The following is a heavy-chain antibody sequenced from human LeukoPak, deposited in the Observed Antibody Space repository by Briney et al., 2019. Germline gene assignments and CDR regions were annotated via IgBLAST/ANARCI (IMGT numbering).Heavy chain of an antibody. D-gene: IGHD1-1*01. CDR1: GGSVSSGSYY. Sequence: SETLSLTCTVSGGSVSSGSYYWSWIRQPPGKGLEWIGYIYYRGSTNYNPSLKSRVTISVDTSKNQFSLKLSSVTAADTAVYYCARVTGTTVLDYWGQGTLVTVSS. CDR2: IYYRGST. J-gene: IGHJ4*02. V-gene: IGHV4-61*01. CDR3: ARVTGTTVLDY.